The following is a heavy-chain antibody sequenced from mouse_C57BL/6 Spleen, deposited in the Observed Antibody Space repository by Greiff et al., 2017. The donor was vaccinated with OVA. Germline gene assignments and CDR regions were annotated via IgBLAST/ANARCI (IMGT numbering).Heavy chain of an antibody. CDR3: ARWGDFLFDY. Sequence: EVKLQQSGPELVKPGASVKISCKASGYTFTDYYMNWVKQSHGKSLEWIGDINPNNGGTSYNQKFKGKATLTVDKSSSTAYMELRSLTSEDSAVYYCARWGDFLFDYWGQGTTLTVSS. V-gene: IGHV1-26*01. J-gene: IGHJ2*01. D-gene: IGHD2-13*01. CDR2: INPNNGGT. CDR1: GYTFTDYY.